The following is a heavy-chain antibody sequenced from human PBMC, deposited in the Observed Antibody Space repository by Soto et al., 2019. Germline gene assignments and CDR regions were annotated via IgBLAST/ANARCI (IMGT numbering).Heavy chain of an antibody. CDR2: ISSGSSTR. J-gene: IGHJ4*02. Sequence: RLSCAASGFTFSSSSMNWVRQAPGKGLEWVSYISSGSSTRYYADSVKGRFTISRDNAKNSLYLQMNSLRDEDTAVYYCAGDLRNYGSVSSGWGQGTLVTVSS. CDR3: AGDLRNYGSVSSG. CDR1: GFTFSSSS. V-gene: IGHV3-48*02. D-gene: IGHD3-10*01.